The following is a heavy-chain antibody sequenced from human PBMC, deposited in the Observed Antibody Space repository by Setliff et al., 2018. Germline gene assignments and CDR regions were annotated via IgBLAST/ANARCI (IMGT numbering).Heavy chain of an antibody. CDR1: GYASRFYG. D-gene: IGHD3-10*01. V-gene: IGHV1-18*01. J-gene: IGHJ4*02. Sequence: ASVKVSCKASGYASRFYGITWVRQPPGQGLEWMGWISVYSGNTDYAQNFQGRVTMTADTSTSTAYMELRSLRSDDTAVYYCARDSGSGFLDYWGQGTLVTVSS. CDR2: ISVYSGNT. CDR3: ARDSGSGFLDY.